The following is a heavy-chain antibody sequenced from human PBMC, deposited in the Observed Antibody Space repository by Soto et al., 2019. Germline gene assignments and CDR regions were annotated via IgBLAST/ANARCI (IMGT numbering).Heavy chain of an antibody. V-gene: IGHV3-48*01. CDR2: ISRSHSAI. D-gene: IGHD1-26*01. Sequence: GGSLRLSCLASGFSLSNSEMFWVRQAPGKGLEWISYISRSHSAIYYADSVKGRFTMSRDNAKNSLYLQMNGLRAEDTAVYYCATTKANKWFDPWGRGTLVTVSS. J-gene: IGHJ5*02. CDR1: GFSLSNSE. CDR3: ATTKANKWFDP.